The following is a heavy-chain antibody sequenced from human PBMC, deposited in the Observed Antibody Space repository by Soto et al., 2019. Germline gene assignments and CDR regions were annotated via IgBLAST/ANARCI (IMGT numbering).Heavy chain of an antibody. CDR3: AGQYDSVYSAMDV. D-gene: IGHD3-22*01. CDR1: GGSISSNSFY. V-gene: IGHV4-39*01. CDR2: IYYSGKS. J-gene: IGHJ6*02. Sequence: QVQLQESGPGLVKPSETLSLTCSVSGGSISSNSFYWGWVRQPPGRGLEWIGTIYYSGKSYYSPSLKSRVXXSXDXSNNQFSLKVSSVTAADSAVYFCAGQYDSVYSAMDVWGPGTTVNVS.